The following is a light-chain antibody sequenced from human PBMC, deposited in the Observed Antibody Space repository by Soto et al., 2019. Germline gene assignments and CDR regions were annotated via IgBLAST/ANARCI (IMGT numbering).Light chain of an antibody. CDR3: LSYTITSILV. V-gene: IGLV2-14*01. CDR2: EVS. CDR1: NSDVGAYNY. J-gene: IGLJ3*02. Sequence: QSALTQPASVSGSPGQSITISYTGTNSDVGAYNYVSWFQQHPGTAPKLIIFEVSNRPSGVSNRFSGSKSGNTASLTISGLQTEDEADYYCLSYTITSILVFGGGTKLTVL.